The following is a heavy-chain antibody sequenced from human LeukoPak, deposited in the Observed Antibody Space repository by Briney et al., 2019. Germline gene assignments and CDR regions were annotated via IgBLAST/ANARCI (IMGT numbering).Heavy chain of an antibody. CDR3: VRDGGEWEQDY. J-gene: IGHJ4*02. V-gene: IGHV3-69-1*01. CDR2: ISSSSYI. D-gene: IGHD1-26*01. Sequence: GGSLRLSCAASGFTFDDYGMSWVRQAPGRGLEWVSSISSSSYIYYADSVKGRFTISRDNAKNSLYLQMNSLRAEDTAVYYCVRDGGEWEQDYWGQGTLVTVSS. CDR1: GFTFDDYG.